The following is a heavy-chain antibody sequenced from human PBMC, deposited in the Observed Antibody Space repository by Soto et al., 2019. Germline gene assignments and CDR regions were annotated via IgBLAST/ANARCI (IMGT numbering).Heavy chain of an antibody. V-gene: IGHV3-23*01. Sequence: PGGSLRLSCAASGFTFSSYAMSWVRQAPGKGLEWVSAISGSGGSTYYADSVKGRFTISRDNSKNTLYLQMNSLRAEDTAVYYCVTYSGAAAGTLYYYYMDVWGKGTTVTVSS. J-gene: IGHJ6*03. CDR3: VTYSGAAAGTLYYYYMDV. CDR1: GFTFSSYA. D-gene: IGHD6-13*01. CDR2: ISGSGGST.